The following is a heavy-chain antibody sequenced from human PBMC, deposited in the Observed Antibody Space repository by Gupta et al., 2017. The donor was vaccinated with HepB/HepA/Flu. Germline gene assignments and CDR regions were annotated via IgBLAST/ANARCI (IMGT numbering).Heavy chain of an antibody. CDR3: ARGPSSDWYDGLDV. Sequence: EVQLVESGGGLVKPGGSLRLPCAASGFTFSRYNMNWDRQAPGKGLEWVSLISGSSSYVHYGDSLKGRFTISRDNAKNSLFLQMDSLRAEDTAVYYCARGPSSDWYDGLDVWGQGTTVTVSS. V-gene: IGHV3-21*06. D-gene: IGHD6-19*01. J-gene: IGHJ6*02. CDR2: ISGSSSYV. CDR1: GFTFSRYN.